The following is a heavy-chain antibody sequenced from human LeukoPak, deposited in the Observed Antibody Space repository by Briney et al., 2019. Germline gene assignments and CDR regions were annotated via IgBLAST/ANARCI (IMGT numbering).Heavy chain of an antibody. CDR2: IYSGGST. V-gene: IGHV3-66*01. CDR3: ARDPDYGSGSSNFDY. CDR1: GFTFSNAW. D-gene: IGHD3-10*01. Sequence: GGSLRLSCAASGFTFSNAWMSWVRQAPGKGLEWVSVIYSGGSTYYADSVKGRFTISRDNSKNTLYLQMNSLRAEDTAVYYCARDPDYGSGSSNFDYWGQGTLVTVSS. J-gene: IGHJ4*02.